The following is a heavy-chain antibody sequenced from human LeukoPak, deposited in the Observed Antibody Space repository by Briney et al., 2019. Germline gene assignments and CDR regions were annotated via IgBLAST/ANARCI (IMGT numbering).Heavy chain of an antibody. CDR1: GGSISSYY. CDR3: AREPTTYYDILTGFYSTGWFDP. CDR2: IYYSGST. D-gene: IGHD3-9*01. J-gene: IGHJ5*02. Sequence: SETLSLTCTVSGGSISSYYWSWTRQPPGKGLEWIGYIYYSGSTNYNPSLKSRVTISVDTSKNQFSLKLSSVTAADTAVYYCAREPTTYYDILTGFYSTGWFDPWGQGTLVTVSS. V-gene: IGHV4-59*01.